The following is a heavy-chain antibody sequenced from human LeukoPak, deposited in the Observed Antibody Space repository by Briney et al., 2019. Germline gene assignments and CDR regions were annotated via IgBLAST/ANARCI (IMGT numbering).Heavy chain of an antibody. CDR2: ISSSGYTT. CDR1: GFAFSGFA. V-gene: IGHV3-23*01. D-gene: IGHD1-1*01. J-gene: IGHJ4*02. CDR3: AKGQQLVKENYFDF. Sequence: GGSLRLSCVASGFAFSGFAMTWVRQAPGKGLEWVSTISSSGYTTYYADSVKGRFTISRDSSKNTVYLRMNSLRAEDTAIYYCAKGQQLVKENYFDFWGQGTLVTVSS.